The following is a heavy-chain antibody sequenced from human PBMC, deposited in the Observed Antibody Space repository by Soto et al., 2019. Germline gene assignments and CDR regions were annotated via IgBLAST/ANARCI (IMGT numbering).Heavy chain of an antibody. CDR1: GFTFSTFW. V-gene: IGHV3-7*03. CDR3: AKAPPYYYNAMDV. CDR2: IKHDGSEK. Sequence: GGSLRLSCAASGFTFSTFWMNWVRQAPGKGLEWVANIKHDGSEKYYADSVKGRFTISRDNSKNTLYLQMNRLRTEDTALYYCAKAPPYYYNAMDVWGQGTTVTVSS. J-gene: IGHJ6*02.